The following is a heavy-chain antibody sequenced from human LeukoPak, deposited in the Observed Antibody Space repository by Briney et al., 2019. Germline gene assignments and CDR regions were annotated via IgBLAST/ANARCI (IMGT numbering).Heavy chain of an antibody. CDR2: ISSSGNTK. CDR3: ARDTEGYIYGYYYYGMDV. V-gene: IGHV3-48*03. CDR1: GSTFSSYE. Sequence: PGGSLRLSCAASGSTFSSYEMNWVRQAHGKGLEWVSYISSSGNTKDYADSVRGRFTISRDNSKNSLYLQMNSLRNDDTALYYCARDTEGYIYGYYYYGMDVWGQGTTVTVSS. J-gene: IGHJ6*02. D-gene: IGHD5-18*01.